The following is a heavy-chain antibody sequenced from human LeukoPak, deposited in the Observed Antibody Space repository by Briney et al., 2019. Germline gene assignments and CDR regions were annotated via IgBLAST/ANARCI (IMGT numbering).Heavy chain of an antibody. CDR2: IKQDGSEK. V-gene: IGHV3-7*01. J-gene: IGHJ4*02. D-gene: IGHD1-1*01. CDR1: GFTFSSYW. Sequence: SGGSLRLSCAASGFTFSSYWMSWVRQAPGKGLEWVANIKQDGSEKYYVDSLKGRFTISRDNAKNSLYLQMSSLRAEDTAVYSCAREQLAIGLDYWGQGTPVTVSS. CDR3: AREQLAIGLDY.